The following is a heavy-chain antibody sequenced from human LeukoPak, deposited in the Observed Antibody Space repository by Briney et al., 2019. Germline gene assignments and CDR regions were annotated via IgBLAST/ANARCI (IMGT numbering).Heavy chain of an antibody. CDR3: GKEMTSMVTVEY. CDR1: GFTFSTSA. Sequence: GGSLRLSCVASGFTFSTSAMSWVRQAPGKGLEWVSAISGSGGRTYYADSVKGRFTISRDNSQNTLYLYMNSLRADDTAVYYCGKEMTSMVTVEYWGQGTLVTVSS. J-gene: IGHJ4*02. CDR2: ISGSGGRT. D-gene: IGHD5-18*01. V-gene: IGHV3-23*01.